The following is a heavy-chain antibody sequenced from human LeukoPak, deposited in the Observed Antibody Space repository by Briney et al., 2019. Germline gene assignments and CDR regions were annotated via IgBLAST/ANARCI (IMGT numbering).Heavy chain of an antibody. D-gene: IGHD1-1*01. V-gene: IGHV4-39*01. Sequence: SETLSLTCTVSGGSISSSSYSWGWIRQPPGKGLEWIGTIYYSGSTYYNPSLKSRVTISVDTSKNQFSLKLSSVTAADTAVYYCYVVQQPNWAYYVDVWGKGATVTVSS. J-gene: IGHJ6*03. CDR3: YVVQQPNWAYYVDV. CDR1: GGSISSSSYS. CDR2: IYYSGST.